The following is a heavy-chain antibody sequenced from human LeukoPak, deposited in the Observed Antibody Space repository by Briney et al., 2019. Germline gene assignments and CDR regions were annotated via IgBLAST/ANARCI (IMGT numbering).Heavy chain of an antibody. D-gene: IGHD2-2*01. V-gene: IGHV1-24*01. CDR2: FDPEDGET. J-gene: IGHJ6*02. CDR1: GYTLTELS. CDR3: ATGTVVVRAAPYYYYYGMDV. Sequence: GASVKVSCKVSGYTLTELSMHWVRQAPGKGLEWMGGFDPEDGETIYAQKFQGRVTMTEDTSTDTAYMELSSLRSEDTAVYYCATGTVVVRAAPYYYYYGMDVWGQGTTVTVSS.